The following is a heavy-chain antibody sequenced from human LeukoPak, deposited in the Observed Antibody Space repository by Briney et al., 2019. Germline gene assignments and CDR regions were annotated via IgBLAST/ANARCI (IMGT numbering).Heavy chain of an antibody. D-gene: IGHD2-2*01. Sequence: GASVKVSCKASGGTFSSYAISSVRQAPGQGLEWMGGIIPIFGTANYAQKFQGRVTITADESTSTAYMELSSLRSEDTAVYYCARGGVVVPAAMLSWFDPWGQGTLVTVSS. CDR3: ARGGVVVPAAMLSWFDP. CDR1: GGTFSSYA. V-gene: IGHV1-69*13. J-gene: IGHJ5*02. CDR2: IIPIFGTA.